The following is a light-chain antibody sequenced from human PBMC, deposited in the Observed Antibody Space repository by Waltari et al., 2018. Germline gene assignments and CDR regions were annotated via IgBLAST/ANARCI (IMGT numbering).Light chain of an antibody. CDR1: NLGRYR. CDR3: QVWDSSSDHP. J-gene: IGLJ2*01. Sequence: SYALIQPPSVSVAPGEPARITCGGNNLGRYRLHWYQQKPGQAPVLFIYYSNDRPSGICERFSGSNSVNTATVTINRVEAGDEAEYYCQVWDSSSDHPFGGGTKLTVL. V-gene: IGLV3-21*04. CDR2: YSN.